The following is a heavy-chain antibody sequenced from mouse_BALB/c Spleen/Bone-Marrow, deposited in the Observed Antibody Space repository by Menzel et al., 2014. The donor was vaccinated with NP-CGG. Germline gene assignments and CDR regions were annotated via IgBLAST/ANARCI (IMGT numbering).Heavy chain of an antibody. Sequence: EVKVVESGAELVKPGASVKLSCTASGFNIKDTCMNWVKQRPEQGLEWIGRIDPANGNTKYDPKFQGKATITADTSSNTAYLQLSSLTSEDTAVYYCAGEYYGNYAWYFDVWGAGTTVTVSS. CDR2: IDPANGNT. CDR3: AGEYYGNYAWYFDV. CDR1: GFNIKDTC. D-gene: IGHD2-1*01. V-gene: IGHV14-3*02. J-gene: IGHJ1*01.